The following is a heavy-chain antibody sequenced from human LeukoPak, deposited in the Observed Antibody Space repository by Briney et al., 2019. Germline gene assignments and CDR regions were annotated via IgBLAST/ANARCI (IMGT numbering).Heavy chain of an antibody. CDR2: IYYSGST. D-gene: IGHD6-25*01. Sequence: SETLSLTCTVSGGSISSYYWSWIWQPPGKGLEWIGYIYYSGSTNYNPSLKSRVTISVDTSKDQFSLKLSSVTAADTAVYYCARGAAKYDYWGQGTLVTVSS. V-gene: IGHV4-59*01. CDR1: GGSISSYY. J-gene: IGHJ4*02. CDR3: ARGAAKYDY.